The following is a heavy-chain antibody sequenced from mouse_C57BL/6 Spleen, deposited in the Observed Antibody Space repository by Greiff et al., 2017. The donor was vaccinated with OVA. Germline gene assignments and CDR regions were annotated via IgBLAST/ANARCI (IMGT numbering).Heavy chain of an antibody. CDR3: ARLSGYAMDY. CDR1: GYTFTDYY. Sequence: EVQLQQSGPELVKPGASVKISCKASGYTFTDYYMNWVKQSHGKSLEWIGDINPNNGGTSYNQKFKGKATLTVDKSSSTAYLELRSLTSEDSAVYYCARLSGYAMDYWGQGTSVTVSS. J-gene: IGHJ4*01. V-gene: IGHV1-26*01. CDR2: INPNNGGT.